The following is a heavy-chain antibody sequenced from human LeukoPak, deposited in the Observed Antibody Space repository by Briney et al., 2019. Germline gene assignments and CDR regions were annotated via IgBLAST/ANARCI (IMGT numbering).Heavy chain of an antibody. Sequence: ASVQVSCKASGYTFTGYYMHWVRQAPGQGLEWMGWINPNSGGTNYAQKFQGRVTMTRDTSISTAYMELSRLRSDDTAVYYCARSNYDFWSGYYFDYWGQGTLVTVSS. CDR1: GYTFTGYY. D-gene: IGHD3-3*01. CDR2: INPNSGGT. J-gene: IGHJ4*02. CDR3: ARSNYDFWSGYYFDY. V-gene: IGHV1-2*02.